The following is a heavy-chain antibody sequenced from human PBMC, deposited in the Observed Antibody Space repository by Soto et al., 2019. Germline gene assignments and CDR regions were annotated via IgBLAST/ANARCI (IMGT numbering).Heavy chain of an antibody. V-gene: IGHV4-39*01. Sequence: SETLSLTCTVSGGSISSSSYYWGWIRQPPGKGLEWIGSIYYSGSTYYNPSLKSRVTISVDTSKNQFSLKLSSVTAADTAVYYCARLRGLEYTHPRGEYFQHWGQGTLVTVSS. CDR3: ARLRGLEYTHPRGEYFQH. D-gene: IGHD6-6*01. CDR2: IYYSGST. J-gene: IGHJ1*01. CDR1: GGSISSSSYY.